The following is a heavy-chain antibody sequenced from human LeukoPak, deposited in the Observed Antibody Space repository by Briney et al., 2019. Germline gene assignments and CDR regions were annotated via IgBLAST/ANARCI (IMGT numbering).Heavy chain of an antibody. CDR1: GFTFSSYS. J-gene: IGHJ5*02. V-gene: IGHV3-21*04. CDR3: AKGDCSGGSCYPLPSWFDP. D-gene: IGHD2-15*01. Sequence: GGSLRLSCAASGFTFSSYSMNWVRQAPGKGLEWVSFISSSSYIYYADSVKGRFTISRDNAKNSLYLQMNSLRAEDTAVYYCAKGDCSGGSCYPLPSWFDPWGQGTLVTVSS. CDR2: ISSSSYI.